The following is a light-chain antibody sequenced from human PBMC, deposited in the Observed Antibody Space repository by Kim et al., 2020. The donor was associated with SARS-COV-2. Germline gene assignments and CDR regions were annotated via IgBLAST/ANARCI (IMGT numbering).Light chain of an antibody. V-gene: IGLV1-44*01. Sequence: GQRVTTACSGSSTKLVMHNVNWYRKLPGTAPKLLFYGNNQRPSGTPDRFAASKSGTSVTRAILGLQSEDEADYSRAAWDDSLNVVLFGGGTQRTVL. J-gene: IGLJ2*01. CDR2: GNN. CDR3: AAWDDSLNVVL. CDR1: STKLVMHN.